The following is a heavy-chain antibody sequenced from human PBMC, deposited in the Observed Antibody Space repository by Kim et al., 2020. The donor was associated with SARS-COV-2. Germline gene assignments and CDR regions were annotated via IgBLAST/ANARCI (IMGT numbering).Heavy chain of an antibody. Sequence: PSLKSRVTISVDTSKNQFSLQLSSVTAADTAVYYCAGRGVVPAARGAFDIWGQGTMVTVSS. J-gene: IGHJ3*02. V-gene: IGHV4-59*08. D-gene: IGHD2-2*01. CDR3: AGRGVVPAARGAFDI.